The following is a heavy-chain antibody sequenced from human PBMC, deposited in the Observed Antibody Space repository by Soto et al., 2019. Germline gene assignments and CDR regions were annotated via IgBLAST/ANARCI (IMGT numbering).Heavy chain of an antibody. CDR1: LFTFSKYA. D-gene: IGHD1-26*01. Sequence: SLRHSCASSLFTFSKYAMSLVLEAAVKVLEWVSDISGSGGGAYHADSVKGRFTISRDNSKNTLYLQMNSLRVEDTALYYCAKGPEGSGSYPLTYYYFESWGQGTLVTVSS. V-gene: IGHV3-23*01. CDR2: ISGSGGGA. J-gene: IGHJ4*02. CDR3: AKGPEGSGSYPLTYYYFES.